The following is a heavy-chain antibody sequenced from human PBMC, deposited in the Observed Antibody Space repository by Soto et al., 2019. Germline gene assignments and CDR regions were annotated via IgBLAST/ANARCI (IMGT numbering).Heavy chain of an antibody. J-gene: IGHJ5*02. D-gene: IGHD3-10*01. CDR1: GGSISSYY. CDR2: IYYSGST. V-gene: IGHV4-59*01. CDR3: ARERGDYYGSGTGWFDP. Sequence: QVQLQESGPGLVKPSETLSLTCTVSGGSISSYYWSWIRQPPGKGLEWIGYIYYSGSTNYNPSLKSRVTISVDTSKNQFSLKLSSVTAAETAVYYCARERGDYYGSGTGWFDPWGQGTLVTVSS.